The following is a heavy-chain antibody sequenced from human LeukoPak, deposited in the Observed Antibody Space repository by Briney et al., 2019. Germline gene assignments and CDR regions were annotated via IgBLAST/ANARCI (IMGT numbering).Heavy chain of an antibody. CDR3: AKDPLGYCSGGSCVGY. D-gene: IGHD2-15*01. Sequence: GGSLRLSCAASGFTFSSYGMHWVRQAPGKGLEWVAFIRYDGSNKYYADSVKGRFTISRDNSKNTLYLQMNSLRAEDTAVYYCAKDPLGYCSGGSCVGYWGQGTLVTVSS. CDR2: IRYDGSNK. CDR1: GFTFSSYG. J-gene: IGHJ4*02. V-gene: IGHV3-30*02.